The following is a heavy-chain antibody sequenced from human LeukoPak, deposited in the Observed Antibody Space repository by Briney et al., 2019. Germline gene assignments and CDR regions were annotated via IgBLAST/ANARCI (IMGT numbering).Heavy chain of an antibody. CDR2: IYYSGST. CDR1: GGSISNYF. CDR3: ARGLAGYRSGDDAFDI. J-gene: IGHJ3*02. Sequence: KPSETLSLTCTVSGGSISNYFWSWFRQPPGKGLEWIGYIYYSGSTNYNPSLKSRVTISVDTSKNQFSLKLSSVTAADTAMYFCARGLAGYRSGDDAFDIWGQGTMVTVSS. D-gene: IGHD6-19*01. V-gene: IGHV4-59*01.